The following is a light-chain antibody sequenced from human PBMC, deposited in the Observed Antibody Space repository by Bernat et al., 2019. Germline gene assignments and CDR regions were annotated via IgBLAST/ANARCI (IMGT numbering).Light chain of an antibody. J-gene: IGKJ4*01. CDR1: QSVSSSY. CDR2: GAS. V-gene: IGKV3-20*01. Sequence: EIVLTQSPGTLSLSPGERATLSCRASQSVSSSYLAWYQQKPGQAPRLLIYGASSRATGIPDRFSGSGSGTDFTLTISRLEPEDFAVYYCQQYGSSRGLTFGGGTKVEIE. CDR3: QQYGSSRGLT.